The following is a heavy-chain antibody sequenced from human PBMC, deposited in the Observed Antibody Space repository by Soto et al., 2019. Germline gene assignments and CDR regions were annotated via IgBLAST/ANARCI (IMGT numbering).Heavy chain of an antibody. J-gene: IGHJ4*02. CDR2: IKQDGSEK. CDR3: TPLSSSWPTEADY. D-gene: IGHD2-2*01. Sequence: GGSLRLSCVASGFIFSNHWMSWVRHTPGKGLEWVANIKQDGSEKYYGDSMKGRFTISRDNSKNSLYLQMNSLRADDTAVYYSTPLSSSWPTEADYWGQGILVTVSS. CDR1: GFIFSNHW. V-gene: IGHV3-7*03.